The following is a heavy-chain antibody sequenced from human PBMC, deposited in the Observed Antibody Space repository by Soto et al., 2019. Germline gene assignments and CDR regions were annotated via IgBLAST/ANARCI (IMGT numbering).Heavy chain of an antibody. V-gene: IGHV4-30-4*01. Sequence: TSETLSLTCTVSGGSISSGDYYWSWIRQPPGKGLEWIGYIYYSGSTYYNPSLKSRVTISVDTSKNQFSLKLSSVTAADTAVYYCARDERSVGNCSGGSCYHSPLYYYYGMDVWGQGTTVTVSS. CDR2: IYYSGST. D-gene: IGHD2-15*01. CDR3: ARDERSVGNCSGGSCYHSPLYYYYGMDV. J-gene: IGHJ6*02. CDR1: GGSISSGDYY.